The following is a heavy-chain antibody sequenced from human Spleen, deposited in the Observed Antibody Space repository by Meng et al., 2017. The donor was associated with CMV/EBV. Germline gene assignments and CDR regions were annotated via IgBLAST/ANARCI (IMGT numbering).Heavy chain of an antibody. CDR2: ISSSSSYI. CDR1: GFTFSSYS. V-gene: IGHV3-21*01. CDR3: ARTARKIQLWLEDYYYYGMDV. J-gene: IGHJ6*02. D-gene: IGHD5-18*01. Sequence: GGSLRLSCAASGFTFSSYSMNWVRQAPGKGLEWVSSISSSSSYIYYADSVKGRFTISRDSAKNSLYLQMNSLRAEDTAVYYYARTARKIQLWLEDYYYYGMDVWGQGTTVTVSS.